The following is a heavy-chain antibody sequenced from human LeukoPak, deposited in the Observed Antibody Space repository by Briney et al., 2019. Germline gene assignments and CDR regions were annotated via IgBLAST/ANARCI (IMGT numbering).Heavy chain of an antibody. CDR1: GFTVSSNY. D-gene: IGHD6-19*01. J-gene: IGHJ4*02. Sequence: GGSLRLSCEVSGFTVSSNYMSWVRQAPGKGLEWVSVIYNGGSTKYADSVKGRFTISRDNSENTLYLQMNSLRDEDTAVYFCARASQWLAFDYWGQGTLVTVSS. CDR2: IYNGGST. V-gene: IGHV3-66*01. CDR3: ARASQWLAFDY.